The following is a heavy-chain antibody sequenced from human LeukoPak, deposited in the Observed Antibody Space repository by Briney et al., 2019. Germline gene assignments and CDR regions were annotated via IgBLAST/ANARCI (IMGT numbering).Heavy chain of an antibody. CDR2: ISGSGGST. Sequence: GSLRLSCAASGFTFSSYAMSWVRQAPGKGLEWVSAISGSGGSTYYADSVKGRFTISRDNSKNTLYLQMNSLRAEDTAVYYCAKDCLITIFPYYYYMDVWGKGTTVTVSS. D-gene: IGHD3-3*01. CDR1: GFTFSSYA. V-gene: IGHV3-23*01. J-gene: IGHJ6*03. CDR3: AKDCLITIFPYYYYMDV.